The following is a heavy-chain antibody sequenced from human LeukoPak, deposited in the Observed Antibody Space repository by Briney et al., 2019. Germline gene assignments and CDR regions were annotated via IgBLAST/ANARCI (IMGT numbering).Heavy chain of an antibody. CDR2: ISPSGGST. Sequence: ASVKVSCKASGYTFTSYYMHWVRQAPGQGLEWMGIISPSGGSTSYAQKFQGRVTMTTDTSTSTAYMELRSLRSDDTAVYYCARVGAVDYWGQGTLVTVSS. CDR3: ARVGAVDY. V-gene: IGHV1-46*01. D-gene: IGHD1-26*01. J-gene: IGHJ4*02. CDR1: GYTFTSYY.